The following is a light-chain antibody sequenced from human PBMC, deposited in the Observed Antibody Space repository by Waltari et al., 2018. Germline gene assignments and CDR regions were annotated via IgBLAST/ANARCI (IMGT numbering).Light chain of an antibody. V-gene: IGKV3-20*01. CDR1: QSVSSSY. J-gene: IGKJ1*01. CDR3: QQYGRSPRT. Sequence: IVLTQSPGTLSSSLGERATLSCRASQSVSSSYLACYQQKPGQAPRPLIYGATSRATGITDRFSGSGSGTDFTLTISRLEPEDFAVYYCQQYGRSPRTFGQGTTVEIK. CDR2: GAT.